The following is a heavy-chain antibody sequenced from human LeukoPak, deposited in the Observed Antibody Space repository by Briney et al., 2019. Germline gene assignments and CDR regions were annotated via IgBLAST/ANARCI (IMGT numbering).Heavy chain of an antibody. Sequence: SETLSLTCTVSGGSISSYYWSWIRQPPGKGLEWIGEINHSGSTNYNPSLKSRVTISVDTSKNQFSLKLSSVTAADTAVYYCARADSYGWMDVWGQGTTVTVSS. CDR1: GGSISSYY. CDR3: ARADSYGWMDV. CDR2: INHSGST. V-gene: IGHV4-34*01. D-gene: IGHD5-18*01. J-gene: IGHJ6*02.